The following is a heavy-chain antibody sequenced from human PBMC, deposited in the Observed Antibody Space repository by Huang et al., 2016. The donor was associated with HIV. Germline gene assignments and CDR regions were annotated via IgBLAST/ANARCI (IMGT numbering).Heavy chain of an antibody. V-gene: IGHV5-51*01. CDR1: GYSFAKYW. CDR3: ARLDTARNYYYYGLDV. CDR2: IYPDDSDT. D-gene: IGHD5-18*01. Sequence: EEQLVQSGAEVKKPGESLKISCEGSGYSFAKYWIGGVRQMPGKGLEWMGCIYPDDSDTRYSPSFQGQVSISADKSISTAYLQWSSLKASDTAMYYCARLDTARNYYYYGLDVWGQGTSVIVSS. J-gene: IGHJ6*02.